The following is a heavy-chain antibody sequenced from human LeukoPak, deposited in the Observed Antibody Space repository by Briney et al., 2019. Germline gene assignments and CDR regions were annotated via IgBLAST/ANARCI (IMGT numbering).Heavy chain of an antibody. Sequence: SGGSLRLSCAPSGFTFSSNYMSWVRQAPGKGLEWVSVIYSGGSTYYADSVKGRFTISRDNSKNTLYLQMNSLRAEDTAVYYCARVLRAGSYGDYWGQGTLVTVSS. J-gene: IGHJ4*02. CDR2: IYSGGST. CDR3: ARVLRAGSYGDY. D-gene: IGHD3-10*01. V-gene: IGHV3-66*01. CDR1: GFTFSSNY.